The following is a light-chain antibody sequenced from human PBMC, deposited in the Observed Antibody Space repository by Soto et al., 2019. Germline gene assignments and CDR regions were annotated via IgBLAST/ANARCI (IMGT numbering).Light chain of an antibody. CDR2: YDS. Sequence: SYELTQPPSVSVAPGKTARLTCGGNNIGSKSVHWYQQKPAQAPVLVIYYDSDRPSGIPERFSGSNSGNTATLTISRVEAGDEADYYCQVWDSSSDQVFGGGTKLTVL. V-gene: IGLV3-21*04. CDR3: QVWDSSSDQV. J-gene: IGLJ2*01. CDR1: NIGSKS.